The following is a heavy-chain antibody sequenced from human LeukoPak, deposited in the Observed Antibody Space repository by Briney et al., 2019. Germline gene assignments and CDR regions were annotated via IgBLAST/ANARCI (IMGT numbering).Heavy chain of an antibody. V-gene: IGHV3-23*01. CDR1: GFTFSSYD. J-gene: IGHJ5*02. CDR2: IRPSGDNT. Sequence: PGGSLRLSCAASGFTFSSYDMTWVRQAPGRGLEWVSSIRPSGDNTYYGDSVKGRFTISRDNSKNTVYLQMNNMRVDDTAVYYCAKDPGGYSYGGFDPWGQGTLVTVSS. D-gene: IGHD5-18*01. CDR3: AKDPGGYSYGGFDP.